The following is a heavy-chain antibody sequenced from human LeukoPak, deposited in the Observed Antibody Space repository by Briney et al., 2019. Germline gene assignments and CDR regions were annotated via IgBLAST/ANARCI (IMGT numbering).Heavy chain of an antibody. J-gene: IGHJ4*02. CDR3: ARGVGDRPFDY. CDR2: IYHSGST. CDR1: GGSISSGGYY. Sequence: SQTLSLTCTVSGGSISSGGYYWSWIRQPPGEGLEWIGYIYHSGSTYYNPSLKSRVTISVDRSKNQFSLKLSSVTAADTAVYYCARGVGDRPFDYWGQGTLVTVSS. V-gene: IGHV4-30-2*01. D-gene: IGHD1-14*01.